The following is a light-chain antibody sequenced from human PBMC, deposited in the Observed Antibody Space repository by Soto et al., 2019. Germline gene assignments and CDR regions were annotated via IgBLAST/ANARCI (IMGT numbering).Light chain of an antibody. CDR2: SNN. CDR1: SSNIGSNT. V-gene: IGLV1-44*01. CDR3: AAWDDSLNGVL. J-gene: IGLJ2*01. Sequence: QSVLTQPPSASGTPGQRVTMSCSGSSSNIGSNTVNWYQQLPGTAPKLLIYSNNQRPSGVPDRFSGPKSGTSASLAISGLQSEDEADYYCAAWDDSLNGVLFGGGTKLTVL.